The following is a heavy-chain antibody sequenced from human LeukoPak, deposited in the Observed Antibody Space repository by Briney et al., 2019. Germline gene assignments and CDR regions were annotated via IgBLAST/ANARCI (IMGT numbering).Heavy chain of an antibody. D-gene: IGHD3-3*01. Sequence: SETLSLTCTVSGGSISSGSYYRSWIRQPPAKGLEWIGSIYHSGSTYYNPSLKSRVTISVDTSKNQFSLKLSSVTAADTAVYYCAKDYDFWSGYNPYYFDYWGQGTLVTVSS. CDR3: AKDYDFWSGYNPYYFDY. V-gene: IGHV4-39*07. CDR2: IYHSGST. J-gene: IGHJ4*02. CDR1: GGSISSGSYY.